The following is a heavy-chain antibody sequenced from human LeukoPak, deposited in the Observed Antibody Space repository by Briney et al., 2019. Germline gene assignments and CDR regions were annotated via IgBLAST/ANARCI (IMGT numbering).Heavy chain of an antibody. D-gene: IGHD5-12*01. CDR2: GDYSGGT. J-gene: IGHJ3*02. V-gene: IGHV4-39*07. CDR1: GDSFTSVTDY. Sequence: SETLSLTCTVSGDSFTSVTDYWAWIRQPPGKGLEWIASGDYSGGTYYNPSLESRVAISADMSKNQISLKLTSVTGADTAVYYCARESGYTAGDRAFDIWGQGTMVTVSS. CDR3: ARESGYTAGDRAFDI.